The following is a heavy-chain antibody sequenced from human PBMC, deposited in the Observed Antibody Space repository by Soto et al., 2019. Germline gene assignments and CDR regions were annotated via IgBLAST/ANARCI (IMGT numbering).Heavy chain of an antibody. V-gene: IGHV1-46*03. CDR2: INPSGGST. Sequence: ASVKVSCKASGYTFTSYYMHWVRQAPGQGLEWMGIINPSGGSTSYAQKFQGRVTMTRDTSTSTVYMELSSLRSEDTAVDYCARDRLEGSGGYEEHFDYRGQGTLVTV. J-gene: IGHJ4*02. D-gene: IGHD5-12*01. CDR1: GYTFTSYY. CDR3: ARDRLEGSGGYEEHFDY.